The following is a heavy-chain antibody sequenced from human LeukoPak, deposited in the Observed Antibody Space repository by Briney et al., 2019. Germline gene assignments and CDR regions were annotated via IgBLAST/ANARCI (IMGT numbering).Heavy chain of an antibody. CDR2: IYYSGST. CDR1: GGSISSYY. D-gene: IGHD4-17*01. V-gene: IGHV4-59*01. CDR3: ARDLGGDYDRYFDY. J-gene: IGHJ4*02. Sequence: SETVSLTCTVSGGSISSYYWNWIRQPPGKGLEWIGYIYYSGSTNYNPSLKSRVTISVDTSKNQFSLKLSSVTAADTAVYYCARDLGGDYDRYFDYWVQATLDTVSS.